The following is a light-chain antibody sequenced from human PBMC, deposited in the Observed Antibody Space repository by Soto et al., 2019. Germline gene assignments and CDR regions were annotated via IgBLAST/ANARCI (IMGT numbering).Light chain of an antibody. CDR2: GAS. CDR3: QQYNKWPQT. V-gene: IGKV3-15*01. J-gene: IGKJ5*01. CDR1: QSVAND. Sequence: VMTQSPATLSVSPGERATLSCRASQSVANDLAWYQHKPGQAPRLLTHGASTRATGIPARFSGVGSGTEFTLTISSLQSEDFAVYYCQQYNKWPQTFGQGTRLEIK.